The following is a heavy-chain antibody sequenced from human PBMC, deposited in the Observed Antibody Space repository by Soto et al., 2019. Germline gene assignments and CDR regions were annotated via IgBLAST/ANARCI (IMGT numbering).Heavy chain of an antibody. Sequence: SQTLSRTYVISGDRVSSSSVAWNWVRQSPSRGLEWLGRTYYRSRWYSDFAVSVRGRIVINADTSKNHFSLQLNSVTPEDTAVYFCARSEEDSNYYYYGLDVWGQGTKVTVSS. CDR2: TYYRSRWYS. V-gene: IGHV6-1*01. D-gene: IGHD2-15*01. CDR1: GDRVSSSSVA. J-gene: IGHJ6*02. CDR3: ARSEEDSNYYYYGLDV.